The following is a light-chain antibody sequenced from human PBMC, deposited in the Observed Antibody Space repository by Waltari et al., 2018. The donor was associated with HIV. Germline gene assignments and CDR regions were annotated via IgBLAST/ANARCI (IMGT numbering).Light chain of an antibody. J-gene: IGLJ1*01. V-gene: IGLV2-18*02. CDR1: NSDVDSYNR. CDR2: DVS. Sequence: QSALTQPLAVSGSPGQSVTLSCTGTNSDVDSYNRVCWYQKTPGTAPKLVIYDVSSRPSGVPDRFSGAKSGNTAALTISGLQAEDEGDYYCSSYTTTTAHVFGTGTKVTVL. CDR3: SSYTTTTAHV.